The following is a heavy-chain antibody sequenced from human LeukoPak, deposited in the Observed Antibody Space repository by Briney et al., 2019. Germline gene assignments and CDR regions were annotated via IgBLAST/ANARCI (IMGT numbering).Heavy chain of an antibody. CDR1: GFTFSSYA. Sequence: GGSLRLSCAASGFTFSSYAMHWVRQAPGKGLEWVAVISYDGSNKYYADSVKGRFTISRDNSKNTLYLQMNSLRAEDTAVYYCARDSGYSYGLGYWGQGTLVTVSS. CDR3: ARDSGYSYGLGY. J-gene: IGHJ4*02. D-gene: IGHD5-18*01. V-gene: IGHV3-30-3*01. CDR2: ISYDGSNK.